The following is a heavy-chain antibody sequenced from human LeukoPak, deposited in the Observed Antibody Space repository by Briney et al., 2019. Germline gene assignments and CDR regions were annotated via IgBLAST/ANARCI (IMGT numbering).Heavy chain of an antibody. V-gene: IGHV3-7*01. CDR2: IKEDGSEK. CDR1: GFTFSTYW. CDR3: ATGRYCSSAACSAHSDY. J-gene: IGHJ4*02. D-gene: IGHD2-2*01. Sequence: SGGSLRLSCAGSGFTFSTYWMNWVRQAPGKGLEWVANIKEDGSEKYYVDSVKGRFTISRDNAKNSLYLQMNSLRAEDTAVYYCATGRYCSSAACSAHSDYWGQGTLVTVSS.